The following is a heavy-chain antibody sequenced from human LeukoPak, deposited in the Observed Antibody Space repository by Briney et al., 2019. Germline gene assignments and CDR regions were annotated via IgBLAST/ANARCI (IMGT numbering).Heavy chain of an antibody. J-gene: IGHJ4*02. CDR1: GYTFGSYD. CDR3: ARVRYGDYCDFDY. CDR2: MNPNSGNT. V-gene: IGHV1-8*01. Sequence: ASVKVSCKASGYTFGSYDINWVRQATGQGLEWMGWMNPNSGNTGYAQKFQGRVTMTRNTSISTAYMEVSSLTSEDTAVYYCARVRYGDYCDFDYWGQGTLVTVSS. D-gene: IGHD4-17*01.